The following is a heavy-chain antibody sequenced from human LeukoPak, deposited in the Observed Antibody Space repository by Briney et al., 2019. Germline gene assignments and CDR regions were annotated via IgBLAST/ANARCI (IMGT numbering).Heavy chain of an antibody. CDR1: GDFVSSNSGA. CDR3: ARDHCTTSSCRNWFAP. J-gene: IGHJ5*02. CDR2: AYFRTKWYK. Sequence: PSQTLSLTCGVSGDFVSSNSGAWNWIRQTPSRGLELLGRAYFRTKWYKEYAVSVQSRITIDADTSKNQFILQLKSVTSDDTAVYYCARDHCTTSSCRNWFAPGAKEPWSPSP. D-gene: IGHD2-2*01. V-gene: IGHV6-1*01.